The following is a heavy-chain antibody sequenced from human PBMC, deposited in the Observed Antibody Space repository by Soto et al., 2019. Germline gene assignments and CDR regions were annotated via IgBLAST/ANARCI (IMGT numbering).Heavy chain of an antibody. D-gene: IGHD3-9*01. CDR1: GFTFSSYA. V-gene: IGHV3-23*01. Sequence: GGSLRLSCAASGFTFSSYAMSWVRQAPGKGLEWVSAISGSGGSTYYANSVKGRFTISRDNSKNTLYLQMNSLRAEDTAVYYCAGGLVIAGFDYQGQGPLFTVSS. J-gene: IGHJ4*02. CDR2: ISGSGGST. CDR3: AGGLVIAGFDY.